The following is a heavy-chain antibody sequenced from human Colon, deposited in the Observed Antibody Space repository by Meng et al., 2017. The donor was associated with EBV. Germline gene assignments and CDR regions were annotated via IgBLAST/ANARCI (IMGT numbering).Heavy chain of an antibody. CDR2: IYYIGGT. V-gene: IGHV4-61*01. CDR3: ARVSGRSFDP. D-gene: IGHD3-10*01. J-gene: IGHJ5*02. CDR1: GDSVATGRYY. Sequence: QLQLQESGPGLVTPSETLSLTCTVSGDSVATGRYYWSWIRQPPGKGLEWIAYIYYIGGTNYNPSLKSRLTISLDTSKNQFSLSLRSVTAADTAVYYCARVSGRSFDPWGQGTLVTVSS.